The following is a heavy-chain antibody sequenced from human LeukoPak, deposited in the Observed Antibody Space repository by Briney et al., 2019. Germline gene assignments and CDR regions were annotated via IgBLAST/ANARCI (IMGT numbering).Heavy chain of an antibody. J-gene: IGHJ6*03. CDR2: INHSGST. D-gene: IGHD6-6*01. CDR3: ARGVAARRNYYYYMDV. CDR1: GGSFSDYY. Sequence: PSETLSLTCAVYGGSFSDYYWSWIRQPPGKGLEWIGEINHSGSTNYNPSLKSRVTISVDTSKNQFSLKLSSVTAADTAVYYCARGVAARRNYYYYMDVWGKGTTVTVSS. V-gene: IGHV4-34*01.